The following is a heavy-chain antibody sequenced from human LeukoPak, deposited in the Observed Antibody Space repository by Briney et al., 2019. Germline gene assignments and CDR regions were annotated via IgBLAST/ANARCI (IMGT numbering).Heavy chain of an antibody. D-gene: IGHD3-10*01. CDR3: AKETNVWLRGSGSGHFDY. CDR1: GFTFSSYA. Sequence: GGSLRLSCAASGFTFSSYAMSWVRQAPGKGLEWVSDICGSGGSTYYADSVKGRFTISRDNSKNTLYLQMNSLRAEDTAVYYCAKETNVWLRGSGSGHFDYWGQGTLVTVSS. CDR2: ICGSGGST. J-gene: IGHJ4*02. V-gene: IGHV3-23*01.